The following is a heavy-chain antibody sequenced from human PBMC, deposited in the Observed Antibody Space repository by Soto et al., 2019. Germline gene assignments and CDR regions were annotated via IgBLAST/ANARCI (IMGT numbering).Heavy chain of an antibody. CDR1: GYTFTSYD. CDR2: MNPNSGNT. J-gene: IGHJ6*02. D-gene: IGHD1-26*01. Sequence: QVQLVQSGAEVQKPGASVKVSCKASGYTFTSYDINWVRQATGQGLEWMGWMNPNSGNTGYAQKFQGRVTMTRNTSISTAYMELSSLRAEDTAVYYWAGGVGGGVSEGLGNGMDVWGQGTTVTVSS. V-gene: IGHV1-8*01. CDR3: AGGVGGGVSEGLGNGMDV.